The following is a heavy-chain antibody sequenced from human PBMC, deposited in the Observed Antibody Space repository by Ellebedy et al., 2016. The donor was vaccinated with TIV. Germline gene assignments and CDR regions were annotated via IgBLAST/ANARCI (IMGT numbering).Heavy chain of an antibody. J-gene: IGHJ6*03. CDR1: GGSFSGYY. CDR2: INHSGST. Sequence: SETLSLXCAVYGGSFSGYYWSWIHQPPGKGLEWIGEINHSGSTNYNPSLKSRVTISVDTSKNQFSLKLSSVTAADTAVYYCARARRVLRFLYSGYYYYMDVWGKGTTVTVSS. CDR3: ARARRVLRFLYSGYYYYMDV. V-gene: IGHV4-34*01. D-gene: IGHD3-3*01.